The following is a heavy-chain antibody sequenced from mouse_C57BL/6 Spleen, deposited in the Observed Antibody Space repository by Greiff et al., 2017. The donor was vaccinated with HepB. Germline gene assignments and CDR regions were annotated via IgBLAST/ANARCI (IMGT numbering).Heavy chain of an antibody. CDR3: ARSSNYYAMDY. CDR2: ISSGSSTI. Sequence: EVQLVESGGGLVKPGGSLKLSCAASGFTFSDYGMHWVRQAPEKGLEWVAYISSGSSTIYYADTVKGRFTISRDNAKYTLFLQMTSLRSEDTAMYYCARSSNYYAMDYWGQGTSVTVSS. CDR1: GFTFSDYG. J-gene: IGHJ4*01. D-gene: IGHD2-5*01. V-gene: IGHV5-17*01.